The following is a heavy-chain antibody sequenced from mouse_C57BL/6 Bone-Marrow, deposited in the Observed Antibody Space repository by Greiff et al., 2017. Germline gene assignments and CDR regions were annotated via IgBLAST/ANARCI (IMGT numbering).Heavy chain of an antibody. D-gene: IGHD1-1*01. Sequence: VQLQQSGPELVKPGASVKIPCKASGYTFTDYNMDWVKQSHGKSLEWIGDINPNNGGPIYNQKFQGKATLTVDKSSSTAYMELRSLTSEDTALYYCAREVITTVVAFLYWYFDVWGTGTTVTVSS. CDR1: GYTFTDYN. CDR2: INPNNGGP. V-gene: IGHV1-18*01. CDR3: AREVITTVVAFLYWYFDV. J-gene: IGHJ1*03.